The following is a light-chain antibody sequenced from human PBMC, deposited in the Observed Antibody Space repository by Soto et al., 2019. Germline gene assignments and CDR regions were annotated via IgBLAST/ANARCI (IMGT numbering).Light chain of an antibody. CDR1: SSDVGGYNY. J-gene: IGLJ1*01. CDR2: EVS. CDR3: SSYAGSNNFV. Sequence: QSVLTQPTSASGSPGQSVTISCTGTSSDVGGYNYVSWYQQHPGKAPKLMIYEVSKRPSGVPDRFSGSKSGSTASLTVSGLQAEDEADYYCSSYAGSNNFVFGTGTKVTVL. V-gene: IGLV2-8*01.